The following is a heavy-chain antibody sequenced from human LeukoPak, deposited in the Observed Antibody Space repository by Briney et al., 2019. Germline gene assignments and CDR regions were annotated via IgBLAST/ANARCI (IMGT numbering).Heavy chain of an antibody. V-gene: IGHV1-69*04. J-gene: IGHJ6*02. CDR1: GGTFSSYA. CDR2: IIPILGIT. CDR3: ARGGQQWLSTNYYYYGMDV. Sequence: ASVKVSCKASGGTFSSYAFSGVRQAPGQGLEWMGRIIPILGITNYAQKFQGRVTITADTSTSTAYMELSSLSSDDTAVYYCARGGQQWLSTNYYYYGMDVWGQGTTVTVSS. D-gene: IGHD6-19*01.